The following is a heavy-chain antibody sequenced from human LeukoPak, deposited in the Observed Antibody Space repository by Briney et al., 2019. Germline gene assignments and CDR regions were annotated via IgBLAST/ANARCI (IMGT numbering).Heavy chain of an antibody. V-gene: IGHV4-34*01. D-gene: IGHD1-26*01. Sequence: SETLSLTCAVSGGPFSGYFWSWIRQSSGKGLEWIGEIHNSGTTNYNPSLNSRVTISEDTSKNQFYLNLSSVTAADTAAYYCARENSGSYRQFDYWGQGTLVTVSS. J-gene: IGHJ4*02. CDR3: ARENSGSYRQFDY. CDR1: GGPFSGYF. CDR2: IHNSGTT.